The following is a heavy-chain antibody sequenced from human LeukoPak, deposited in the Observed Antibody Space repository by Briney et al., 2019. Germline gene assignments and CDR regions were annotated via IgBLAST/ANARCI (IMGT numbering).Heavy chain of an antibody. CDR3: ARGYDGIHPGAFDI. CDR2: IYHSGST. Sequence: SETLSLTCTVSGGSIRSYYWSWVRQSPEKRLEWIGFIYHSGSTSYNPSLKSRVTMSIDTSKSQFSLRLTSVAAADTAVYYCARGYDGIHPGAFDIWGQGTMVSASS. J-gene: IGHJ3*02. D-gene: IGHD3-16*01. CDR1: GGSIRSYY. V-gene: IGHV4-59*08.